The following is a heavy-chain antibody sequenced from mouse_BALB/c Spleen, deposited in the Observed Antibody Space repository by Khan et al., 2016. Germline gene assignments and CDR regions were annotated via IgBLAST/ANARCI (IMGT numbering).Heavy chain of an antibody. CDR2: IRNKANGYTT. V-gene: IGHV7-3*02. CDR1: GFTFTDYY. CDR3: ARDITGLGGLRAWFAD. D-gene: IGHD2-4*01. J-gene: IGHJ3*01. Sequence: EVELVESGGGLVQPGGSLRLSCATSGFTFTDYYMSWVRQPPGKALEWLGFIRNKANGYTTEYSASVKGRFTISRDNSQSILYLQMNTLRAEDSATYYCARDITGLGGLRAWFADWGQGTLVTVSA.